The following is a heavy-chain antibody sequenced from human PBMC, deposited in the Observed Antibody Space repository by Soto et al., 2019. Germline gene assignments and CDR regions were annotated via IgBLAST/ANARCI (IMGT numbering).Heavy chain of an antibody. J-gene: IGHJ6*02. CDR3: ARDVSCCSHYGMDV. CDR1: GFTFSSYA. V-gene: IGHV3-30-3*01. Sequence: GGSLRLSCAASGFTFSSYAMHWVRQAPGKGLEWVAVISYDGSNKYYADSVKGRFTISRDNSKNTLYLQMNSLRAEDTAVYYCARDVSCCSHYGMDVWGQGTTVTVSS. CDR2: ISYDGSNK. D-gene: IGHD2-15*01.